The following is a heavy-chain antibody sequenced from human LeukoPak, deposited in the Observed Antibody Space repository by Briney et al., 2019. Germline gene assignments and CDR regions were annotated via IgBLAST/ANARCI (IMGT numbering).Heavy chain of an antibody. V-gene: IGHV1-2*02. Sequence: GASVKVSCKASGYTFTGYYMHWVRQAPGQGLEWMGWINPNSGGTNYAKKFQGRVTMTRDTSISTAYMELSRLRSDDTAVYYCARAGLSLYGDYVPPLGMDVWGQGTTVTVSS. CDR2: INPNSGGT. D-gene: IGHD4-17*01. CDR1: GYTFTGYY. J-gene: IGHJ6*02. CDR3: ARAGLSLYGDYVPPLGMDV.